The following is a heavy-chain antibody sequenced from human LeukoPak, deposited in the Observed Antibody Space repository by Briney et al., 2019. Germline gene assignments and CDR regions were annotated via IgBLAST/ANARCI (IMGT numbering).Heavy chain of an antibody. D-gene: IGHD6-19*01. CDR2: IKQDGSEK. J-gene: IGHJ6*02. CDR1: GFTFSSYW. CDR3: ARGARQWLPPYYYYYGMDV. Sequence: PGGSLRLSCAASGFTFSSYWMSWVRQAPGKGLEWVANIKQDGSEKYYVDSVKGRFTISRDNAKNSLYLQMNSLRAEDTAVYYCARGARQWLPPYYYYYGMDVWGQGTTVTVSS. V-gene: IGHV3-7*01.